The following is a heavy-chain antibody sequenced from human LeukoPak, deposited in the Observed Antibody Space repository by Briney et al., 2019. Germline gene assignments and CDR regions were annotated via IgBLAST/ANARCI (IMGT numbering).Heavy chain of an antibody. V-gene: IGHV6-1*01. J-gene: IGHJ4*02. CDR2: TYYRSKWYN. D-gene: IGHD6-19*01. CDR3: ARDTSAVAGTRYFDY. Sequence: SETLSLTCTVSGGSISSYYWNWIRQSPSRGLEWLGRTYYRSKWYNDYAVSVKSRITINPDTSKNQFSLQLNSVTPEDTAMYYCARDTSAVAGTRYFDYWGQGTLVTVSS. CDR1: GGSISSYY.